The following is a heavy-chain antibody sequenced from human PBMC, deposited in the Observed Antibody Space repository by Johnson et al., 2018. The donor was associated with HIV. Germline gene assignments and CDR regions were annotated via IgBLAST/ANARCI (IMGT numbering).Heavy chain of an antibody. CDR3: ARGSGVLTGGDSDAFDI. J-gene: IGHJ3*02. CDR1: GFTFSDYY. Sequence: VQLVESGGGLVKPGGSLRLSCAASGFTFSDYYMSWVRQAPGKGLEWVSVIYRGGRTYYADSVKGRFTISRDNSKTTLYLQMNSLRAEDTAVYYCARGSGVLTGGDSDAFDIWGQGTMVTVSS. D-gene: IGHD4-17*01. CDR2: IYRGGRT. V-gene: IGHV3-66*01.